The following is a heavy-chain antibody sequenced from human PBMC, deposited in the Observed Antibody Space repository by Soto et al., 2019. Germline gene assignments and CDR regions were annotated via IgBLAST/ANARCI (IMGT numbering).Heavy chain of an antibody. V-gene: IGHV3-30*03. CDR1: GFPFTSYG. CDR3: VGGQYYFDY. CDR2: ISYDGSDT. D-gene: IGHD3-10*01. J-gene: IGHJ4*02. Sequence: QVQLVESGGGVVQPGRSLRLSCAASGFPFTSYGMHWVREGPDKGLEWVAIISYDGSDTYYSDSVKGGFTISRDNYKNPLYLQMNSLRPEDTALYYCVGGQYYFDYRGQGTLVIVSS.